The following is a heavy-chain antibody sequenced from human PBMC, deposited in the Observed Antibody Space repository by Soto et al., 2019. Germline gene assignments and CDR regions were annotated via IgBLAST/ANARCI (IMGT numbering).Heavy chain of an antibody. CDR3: SRGILV. J-gene: IGHJ4*02. V-gene: IGHV4-31*01. Sequence: QVQLQESGPGLVKPSQTLSLTCTVXXXXXXXXXXXXXXTREHPGKGLDCIGCISYGGSTSYTPXXKSXXXXXXXXXXXXXXXXXXXXTXAXTAVYYCSRGILVWGQGALITVSS. D-gene: IGHD3-10*01. CDR1: XXXXXXXXXX. CDR2: ISYGGST.